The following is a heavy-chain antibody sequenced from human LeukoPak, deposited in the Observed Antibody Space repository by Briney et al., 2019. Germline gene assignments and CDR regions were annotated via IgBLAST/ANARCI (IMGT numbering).Heavy chain of an antibody. CDR2: INPKSGVT. CDR3: ARVANGDRNFDY. J-gene: IGHJ4*02. D-gene: IGHD4-17*01. Sequence: GASVKVSCKTSGYVFINYYIHWVRLAPGQGLQWMGWINPKSGVTNYAQKFQGRATMTRDTSISTAYMELSSLRSDDTAVYYCARVANGDRNFDYWGQGTLVTVSS. V-gene: IGHV1-2*02. CDR1: GYVFINYY.